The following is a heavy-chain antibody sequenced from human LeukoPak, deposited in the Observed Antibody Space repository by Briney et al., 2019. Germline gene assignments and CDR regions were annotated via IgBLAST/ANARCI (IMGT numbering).Heavy chain of an antibody. CDR1: GYTFTSYY. CDR3: ARDGLGYSSSYWFDP. CDR2: INPSGGST. V-gene: IGHV1-46*01. D-gene: IGHD6-6*01. Sequence: ASVKVSCKASGYTFTSYYTHWVRQAPGQGLEWMGIINPSGGSTSYAQKFQGRVTMTRDMSTSTVYMELSSLRSEDTAVYYCARDGLGYSSSYWFDPWGQGTLVTVSS. J-gene: IGHJ5*02.